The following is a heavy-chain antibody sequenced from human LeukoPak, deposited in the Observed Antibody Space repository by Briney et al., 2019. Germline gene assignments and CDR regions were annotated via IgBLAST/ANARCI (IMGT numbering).Heavy chain of an antibody. J-gene: IGHJ4*02. CDR3: ARDAISSGWYDDY. V-gene: IGHV3-53*01. D-gene: IGHD6-19*01. CDR1: GFTVSSNY. CDR2: IYSGGST. Sequence: SGGSLRLSCAASGFTVSSNYMSWVRQAPGKGLEWVSVIYSGGSTYYADSVKGRFTISRDNSKNTLYLQMNSLRAEDTAVYYCARDAISSGWYDDYWGQGTLVTVSS.